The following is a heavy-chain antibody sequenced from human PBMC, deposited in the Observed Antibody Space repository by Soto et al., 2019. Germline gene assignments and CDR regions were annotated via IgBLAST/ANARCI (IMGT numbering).Heavy chain of an antibody. J-gene: IGHJ2*01. CDR2: IYYSGSN. V-gene: IGHV4-30-4*01. CDR1: GGSISSGDYY. Sequence: QVQLQESGPGLVKPSQTLSLTCTVSGGSISSGDYYWSWIRQPPGKGLEWIGYIYYSGSNYYTPSLKSRVTISVDTSTNQFSLTLSSVTGADPAVYYCAKALYSRSNWYFDLWGRGTLVTVSS. D-gene: IGHD6-13*01. CDR3: AKALYSRSNWYFDL.